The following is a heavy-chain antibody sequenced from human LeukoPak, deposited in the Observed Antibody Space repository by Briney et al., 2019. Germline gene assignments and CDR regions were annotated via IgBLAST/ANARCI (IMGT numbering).Heavy chain of an antibody. CDR3: AKALDTYGYMRFDF. CDR2: INGGGDTT. Sequence: GGSLRLSCAASGFTFVSYAMTWVRQAPGEGLEWVSAINGGGDTTYYTDSVKDRFTISRDKSKNTMYLQMNSLRAEDTALYYCAKALDTYGYMRFDFWGQGTLVTVSS. J-gene: IGHJ4*02. V-gene: IGHV3-23*01. D-gene: IGHD5-18*01. CDR1: GFTFVSYA.